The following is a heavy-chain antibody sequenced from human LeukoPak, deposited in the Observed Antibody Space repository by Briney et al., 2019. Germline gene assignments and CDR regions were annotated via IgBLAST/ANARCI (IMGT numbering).Heavy chain of an antibody. Sequence: SETLSLTCAVYGGSFSGYYWSWIRQPPGKGLEWIGEINHSGSTNYNPSLKSRVTISVGMSKNQFSLKLNSVTAADTAVYYCARGRVATIEAPTAYTDYWGQGTLVIVSS. J-gene: IGHJ4*02. V-gene: IGHV4-34*01. CDR3: ARGRVATIEAPTAYTDY. D-gene: IGHD5-24*01. CDR2: INHSGST. CDR1: GGSFSGYY.